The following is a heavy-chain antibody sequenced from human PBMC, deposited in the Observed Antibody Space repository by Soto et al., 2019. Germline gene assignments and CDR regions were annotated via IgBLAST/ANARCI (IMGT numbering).Heavy chain of an antibody. CDR2: VYHSGST. CDR3: ASSHAGAHITAAVH. V-gene: IGHV4-30-2*01. CDR1: GGSISSSGYS. D-gene: IGHD6-13*01. Sequence: QLQLQESGSGLVKPSQTLSLTCAVSGGSISSSGYSWSWIRQPPGKGLEWVGYVYHSGSTYYNPSLKSRVTISVDRSKNQCSRKLSSVTAADTAVYYCASSHAGAHITAAVHWGQGTLVTVSS. J-gene: IGHJ4*02.